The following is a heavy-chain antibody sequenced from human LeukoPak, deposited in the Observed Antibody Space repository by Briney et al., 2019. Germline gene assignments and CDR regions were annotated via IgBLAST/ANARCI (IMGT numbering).Heavy chain of an antibody. CDR1: GYTFTGYY. J-gene: IGHJ4*02. V-gene: IGHV1-2*02. CDR2: INPNSGGT. D-gene: IGHD4-17*01. Sequence: ASVKVSCKASGYTFTGYYMHWVRQAPGQGLEWMGWINPNSGGTNYAQKFQGRVTMTRDTSISTAYMELSRLRSDDTAVYYCARAGGNDYGNFDYWGQGTLVTVSS. CDR3: ARAGGNDYGNFDY.